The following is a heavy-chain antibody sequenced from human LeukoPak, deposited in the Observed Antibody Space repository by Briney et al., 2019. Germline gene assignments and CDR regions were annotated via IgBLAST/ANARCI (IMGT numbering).Heavy chain of an antibody. J-gene: IGHJ1*01. CDR3: AKDDIHIVTGSEYFQH. CDR1: GFTFSSYG. CDR2: ISYDGSNK. V-gene: IGHV3-30*18. Sequence: GGSLRLSCAASGFTFSSYGMHWVRQAPGKGLEWVAVISYDGSNKYYADSVKGRFTISRDNSKNTLYLQMNSLRAEDTAVYYCAKDDIHIVTGSEYFQHWGQGTLVTVSS. D-gene: IGHD2-21*01.